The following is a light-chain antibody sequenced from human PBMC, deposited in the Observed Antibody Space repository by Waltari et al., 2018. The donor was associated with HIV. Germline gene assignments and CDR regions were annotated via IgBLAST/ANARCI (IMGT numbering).Light chain of an antibody. Sequence: IVMTQSPLSLPVTSGEPAPISCRSSQSLLHSNGYNYLDWYLQKPGQSPQLLIYLGSNRASGVPCRFSGSGSGTDFTLKISRVEAEDVGVYCCMQALQTPLTFGGGTKVEIK. CDR3: MQALQTPLT. CDR2: LGS. J-gene: IGKJ4*01. CDR1: QSLLHSNGYNY. V-gene: IGKV2-28*01.